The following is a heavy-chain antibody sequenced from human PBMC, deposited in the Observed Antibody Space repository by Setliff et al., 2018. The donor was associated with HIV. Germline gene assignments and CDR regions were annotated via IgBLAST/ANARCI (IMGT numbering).Heavy chain of an antibody. Sequence: TLSLTCAAYGGPFTNHGWNWIRQSPGKGLEWIGETDNRGGTAYNPSLKSRVTISVDTSKNQFSLKLRSVTAADTAVYYCASWGGARRANYNFWSGSSWFDPWGQGILVTVS. J-gene: IGHJ5*02. V-gene: IGHV4-34*09. CDR1: GGPFTNHG. CDR2: TDNRGGT. D-gene: IGHD3-3*01. CDR3: ASWGGARRANYNFWSGSSWFDP.